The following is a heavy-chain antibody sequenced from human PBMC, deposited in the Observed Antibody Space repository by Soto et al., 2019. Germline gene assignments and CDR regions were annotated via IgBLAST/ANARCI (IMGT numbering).Heavy chain of an antibody. CDR1: GFTFSSYS. Sequence: GGSLRLSCAASGFTFSSYSMNWVRQAPGKGLEWVSSISSSSSYIYYADSVKGRFTISRDNAKNSLYLQMNSLRAEDRAVYYCARGGVYISSGIGQAFDIWGQGTMVTVSS. V-gene: IGHV3-21*01. CDR2: ISSSSSYI. J-gene: IGHJ3*02. D-gene: IGHD6-13*01. CDR3: ARGGVYISSGIGQAFDI.